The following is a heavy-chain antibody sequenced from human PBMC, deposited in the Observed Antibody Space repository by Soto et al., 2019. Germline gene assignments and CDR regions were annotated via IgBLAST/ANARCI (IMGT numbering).Heavy chain of an antibody. V-gene: IGHV3-23*01. D-gene: IGHD1-26*01. CDR3: AKEFSGSYSSYYYYGMDV. CDR2: ISGSGGST. CDR1: GFTFSSYA. J-gene: IGHJ6*02. Sequence: GGSLRLSCAASGFTFSSYAMSWVRQAPGKGLEWVSAISGSGGSTYYADSVKGRFTISRDNSKNTLYLQMNSLRAEDTAVYYCAKEFSGSYSSYYYYGMDVWGQGTTVTVSS.